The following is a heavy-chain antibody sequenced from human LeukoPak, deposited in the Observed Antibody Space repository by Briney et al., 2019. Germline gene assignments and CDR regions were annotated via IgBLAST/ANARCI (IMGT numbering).Heavy chain of an antibody. Sequence: GGSLRLSCAASGFTFSNYAMNWVRQAPGKGLEWVSGISDSGGSTYNADPVKGRFTISRDNSKNTLYLQMNSLSAEDTAVYYCARVLSVSYCDSWGQGTLVTVSS. CDR3: ARVLSVSYCDS. J-gene: IGHJ4*02. V-gene: IGHV3-23*01. CDR2: ISDSGGST. CDR1: GFTFSNYA. D-gene: IGHD2/OR15-2a*01.